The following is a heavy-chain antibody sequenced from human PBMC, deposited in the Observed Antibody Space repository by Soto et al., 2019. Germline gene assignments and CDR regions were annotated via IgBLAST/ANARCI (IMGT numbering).Heavy chain of an antibody. D-gene: IGHD4-4*01. CDR3: AREYVNSKLDY. V-gene: IGHV4-39*02. J-gene: IGHJ4*02. CDR1: GGSISSSSYY. CDR2: IYYSGST. Sequence: QLQLQESGPGLVKPSETLSLTCTVSGGSISSSSYYWGWIRQPPGKGLEWIGRIYYSGSTYYNPSLKSRVNISVDTSKNQFSLKLSSVTAADTAVYYCAREYVNSKLDYWGQGTLVTVSS.